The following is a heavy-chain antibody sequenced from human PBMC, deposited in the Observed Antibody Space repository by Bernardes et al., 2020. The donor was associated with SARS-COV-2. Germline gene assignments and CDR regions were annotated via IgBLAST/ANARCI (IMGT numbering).Heavy chain of an antibody. Sequence: GGSLRLSCAASGFTFSSYVMSWVRQAPGKGLEWVSAISGSGGSTYYADSVKGRFTISRDNSKNTLYLQMNSLRAEDTAVYYCAKDRLGYCSTTSCYGGMDVWGQGTTVTVSS. D-gene: IGHD2-2*01. J-gene: IGHJ6*02. CDR1: GFTFSSYV. CDR2: ISGSGGST. CDR3: AKDRLGYCSTTSCYGGMDV. V-gene: IGHV3-23*01.